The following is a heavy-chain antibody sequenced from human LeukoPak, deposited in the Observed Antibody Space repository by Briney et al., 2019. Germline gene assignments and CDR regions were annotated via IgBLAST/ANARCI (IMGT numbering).Heavy chain of an antibody. CDR2: IIPILGIA. Sequence: GASVKVSCKASGGTFSSYTISWVRQAPGQGLEWMGRIIPILGIANYAQKFQGRVTITADKSTSTAYTELSSLRSEDTAVYYCAREGNSSTVWFDPWGQGTLVTVSS. J-gene: IGHJ5*02. CDR1: GGTFSSYT. V-gene: IGHV1-69*04. D-gene: IGHD6-13*01. CDR3: AREGNSSTVWFDP.